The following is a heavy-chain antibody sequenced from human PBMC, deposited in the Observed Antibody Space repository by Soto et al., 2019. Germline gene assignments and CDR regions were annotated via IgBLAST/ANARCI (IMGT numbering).Heavy chain of an antibody. J-gene: IGHJ5*02. CDR2: INHSGST. Sequence: SETLSLTCAIYGGSFSDYYWSWIRQPPGKGLEWVGEINHSGSTNYNPSLKSRVTMSVDTSKNQFSLRLNSVTAADTAVYYCARGADTALVRGYNWFDPWGQGTLVTVSS. V-gene: IGHV4-34*01. CDR1: GGSFSDYY. CDR3: ARGADTALVRGYNWFDP. D-gene: IGHD5-18*01.